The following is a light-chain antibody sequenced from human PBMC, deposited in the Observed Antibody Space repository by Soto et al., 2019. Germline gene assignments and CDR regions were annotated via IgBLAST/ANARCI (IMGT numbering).Light chain of an antibody. CDR1: QSVSSNF. CDR2: GAS. J-gene: IGKJ1*01. Sequence: EIVSTQSPGTLSLSPGERTTLSCRASQSVSSNFLDWYQQKPGQAPRLLIYGASSRATGIPDRFSGSGSGTDFTLTISRLEPEDFAVYYCQQYETSPRTFGQGTKVDIK. V-gene: IGKV3-20*01. CDR3: QQYETSPRT.